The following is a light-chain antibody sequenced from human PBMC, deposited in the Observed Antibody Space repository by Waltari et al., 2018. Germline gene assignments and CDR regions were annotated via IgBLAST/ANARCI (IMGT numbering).Light chain of an antibody. CDR3: TAWDDNLSVV. CDR2: QYD. V-gene: IGLV1-47*01. J-gene: IGLJ3*02. CDR1: TSNIGSHY. Sequence: QSVLTQPPSASGTPGQRVTISCFGSTSNIGSHYVSWYQHIPGTTPKLLIHQYDQRPSGVPCRFSGAVSGTSASLAISGIRSEDEADYYCTAWDDNLSVVFGGGTKLTVL.